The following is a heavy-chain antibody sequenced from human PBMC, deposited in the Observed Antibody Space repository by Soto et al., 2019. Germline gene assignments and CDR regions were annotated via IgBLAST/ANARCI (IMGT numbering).Heavy chain of an antibody. CDR2: INAGNGNT. D-gene: IGHD2-2*01. Sequence: AASVKVSCKASGYTFTSYAMHWVRQAPGQRLEWMGWINAGNGNTKYSQKFQGRVTITRDTSASTAYMELSSLRSEDTAVYYCARSRGCNSTSCLYYYYYGMDVWGQGTTVTVSS. J-gene: IGHJ6*02. CDR3: ARSRGCNSTSCLYYYYYGMDV. V-gene: IGHV1-3*01. CDR1: GYTFTSYA.